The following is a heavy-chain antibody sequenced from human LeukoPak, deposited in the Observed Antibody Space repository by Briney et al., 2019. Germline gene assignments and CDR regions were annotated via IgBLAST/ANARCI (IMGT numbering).Heavy chain of an antibody. V-gene: IGHV3-23*01. CDR2: ISGSGGST. D-gene: IGHD2-15*01. CDR1: GFTFSSYA. J-gene: IGHJ6*03. CDR3: AKVAAKGYYYYYYMDV. Sequence: PGGSLRLSCAASGFTFSSYAMSWVRQAPGKGLEWVSAISGSGGSTYYADSVKGRFTISRDNSKNTLYLQMNSLRAEDTAVYYCAKVAAKGYYYYYYMDVWGKGTTVTVSS.